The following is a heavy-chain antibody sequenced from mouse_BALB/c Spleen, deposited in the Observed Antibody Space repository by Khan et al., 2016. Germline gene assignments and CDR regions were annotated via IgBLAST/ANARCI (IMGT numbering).Heavy chain of an antibody. Sequence: EVQLQESGPGLVKPSQSLSLTCTVTGYSITSDYAWNWIRQFPGNKLEWMGYISYSGSTSYNPSLKSRFSITRDTSKNQFFLQLNSVTTEDTATYYCARDLYGSSYDWYFDVWGAGTTVTVSS. V-gene: IGHV3-2*02. CDR1: GYSITSDYA. J-gene: IGHJ1*01. D-gene: IGHD1-1*01. CDR2: ISYSGST. CDR3: ARDLYGSSYDWYFDV.